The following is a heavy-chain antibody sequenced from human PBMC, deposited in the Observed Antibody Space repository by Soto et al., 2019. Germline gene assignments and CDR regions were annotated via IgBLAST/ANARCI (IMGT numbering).Heavy chain of an antibody. CDR3: AKGSYDFWSGYGRKDYYYYYGMDV. V-gene: IGHV3-23*01. D-gene: IGHD3-3*01. Sequence: GGSLILSCAASGFTFSSYAMSWVRQAPGKGLEWVSAISGSGGSTYYADSVKGRFTISRDNSKNTLYLQMNSLRAEDTAVYYCAKGSYDFWSGYGRKDYYYYYGMDVWGQGTTVTVSS. CDR2: ISGSGGST. J-gene: IGHJ6*02. CDR1: GFTFSSYA.